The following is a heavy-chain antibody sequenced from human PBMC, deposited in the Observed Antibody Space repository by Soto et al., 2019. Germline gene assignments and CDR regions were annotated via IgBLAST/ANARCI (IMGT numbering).Heavy chain of an antibody. J-gene: IGHJ5*02. CDR3: ARSAVPIVVVPAARSWFDP. D-gene: IGHD2-2*01. CDR1: GYTFTGYY. CDR2: INPNSGGT. V-gene: IGHV1-2*04. Sequence: VSVKVSCKASGYTFTGYYMHWARQAPGQGLEWMGWINPNSGGTNYAQKFQGWVTMTRDTSISKAYMELSRLRSDDTAVYYCARSAVPIVVVPAARSWFDPWGQGTLVTVSS.